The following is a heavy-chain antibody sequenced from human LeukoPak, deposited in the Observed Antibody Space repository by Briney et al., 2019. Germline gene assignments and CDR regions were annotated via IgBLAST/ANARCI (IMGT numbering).Heavy chain of an antibody. J-gene: IGHJ4*02. CDR2: ISGSGGRT. CDR1: GFSFNYNA. CDR3: ARALPDYDSSGYSY. Sequence: GGSLRLSCAASGFSFNYNAMSWVRQAPGKGLEWVSGISGSGGRTFYADAVKGRFTISRDNSKNTLYLHMNNLRDDDTAVYYCARALPDYDSSGYSYWGQGTLVTVSS. D-gene: IGHD3-22*01. V-gene: IGHV3-23*01.